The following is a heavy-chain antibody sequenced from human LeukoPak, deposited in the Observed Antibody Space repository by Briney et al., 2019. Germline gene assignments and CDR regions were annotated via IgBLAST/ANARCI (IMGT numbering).Heavy chain of an antibody. J-gene: IGHJ5*02. CDR2: INSDGSST. CDR1: GFTFSSYW. CDR3: ARGGRKNYDSSGYYPYNWFDP. V-gene: IGHV3-74*01. D-gene: IGHD3-22*01. Sequence: GGSLRLSCAASGFTFSSYWMHWVRQAPGKGLVWVSRINSDGSSTGYADSVKGRFTISRDNAKNTLYLQMNSLRAEDTAVYYCARGGRKNYDSSGYYPYNWFDPWGQGTLVTVSS.